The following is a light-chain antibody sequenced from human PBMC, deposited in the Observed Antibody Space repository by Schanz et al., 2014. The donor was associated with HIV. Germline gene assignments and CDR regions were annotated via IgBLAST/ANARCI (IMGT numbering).Light chain of an antibody. CDR2: GAS. J-gene: IGKJ2*01. V-gene: IGKV3-15*01. CDR3: LENNNWHT. Sequence: EIVMTQSPATLSVSPGGRAALSCRASQSVSRNLAWYQQKPGQAPRLLIFGASTTATGIPARFSGSGSGTEFTLTISSLQSEDSAVYYCLENNNWHTFGQGTKLEI. CDR1: QSVSRN.